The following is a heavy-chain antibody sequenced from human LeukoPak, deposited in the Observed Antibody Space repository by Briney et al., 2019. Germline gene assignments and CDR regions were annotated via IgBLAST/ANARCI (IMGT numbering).Heavy chain of an antibody. Sequence: GGSLRLSCAASGFTFSSYSMNWVRQAPGKGLEWVSSISSSSSYIYYADSVKGRFTISRDNAKNSLYLQMNSLRAEDTAAYYCARDAVLIGLDYWGQGTLVTVSS. CDR1: GFTFSSYS. V-gene: IGHV3-21*01. J-gene: IGHJ4*02. CDR3: ARDAVLIGLDY. CDR2: ISSSSSYI.